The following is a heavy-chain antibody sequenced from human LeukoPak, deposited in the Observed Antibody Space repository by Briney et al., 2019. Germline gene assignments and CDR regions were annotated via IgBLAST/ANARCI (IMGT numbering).Heavy chain of an antibody. D-gene: IGHD3-22*01. CDR2: INAGNGNT. J-gene: IGHJ4*02. CDR1: GYTFTSYA. CDR3: ARCGPLDYYDSSCYYSTSPFDY. V-gene: IGHV1-3*01. Sequence: ASVKVSCKASGYTFTSYAMHWVRQAPGQRLEWMGWINAGNGNTKYSQKFQGRVTITRDTSASTAYMELRSLRSEDKAVYYCARCGPLDYYDSSCYYSTSPFDYWGQGTLVTVSS.